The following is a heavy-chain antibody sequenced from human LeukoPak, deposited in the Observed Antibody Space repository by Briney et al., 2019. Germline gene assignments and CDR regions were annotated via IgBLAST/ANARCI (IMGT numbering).Heavy chain of an antibody. CDR2: IYYSGST. Sequence: SETLSHTCTVSGGSISSYYWSWIRQPPGKGLEWIGYIYYSGSTNYNPSLKSRVTISVDTSKNQFSLKLSSVTAADTAVYYCATTPGNYWGQGTLVTVSS. CDR3: ATTPGNY. D-gene: IGHD2-15*01. J-gene: IGHJ4*02. CDR1: GGSISSYY. V-gene: IGHV4-59*01.